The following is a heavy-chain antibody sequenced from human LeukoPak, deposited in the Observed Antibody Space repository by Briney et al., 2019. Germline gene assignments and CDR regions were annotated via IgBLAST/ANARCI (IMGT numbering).Heavy chain of an antibody. CDR3: AREERITLRPWLYNWFDP. CDR1: GGSISSGGYY. CDR2: IYYSGST. D-gene: IGHD3-16*01. Sequence: SETLSLTCTVSGGSISSGGYYWSWIRQHPGKGLEWIGYIYYSGSTYYNPSLKSRVTISVDTSKNQFSLKLSSVTAADTAVYYCAREERITLRPWLYNWFDPWGQGTLVTVSS. J-gene: IGHJ5*02. V-gene: IGHV4-31*03.